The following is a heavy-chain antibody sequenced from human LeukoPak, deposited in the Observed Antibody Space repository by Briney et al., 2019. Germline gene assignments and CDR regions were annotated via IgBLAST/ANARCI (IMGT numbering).Heavy chain of an antibody. D-gene: IGHD4-11*01. CDR3: ARGAYRGTRPFDY. CDR2: IYTSGST. J-gene: IGHJ4*02. Sequence: SETLSLTCTVSGGSISSGGYYWSWIRQPAGKGLEWIGRIYTSGSTNYNPSLKSRVTISVDTSKNQFSLKLSSVTAADTDVYYCARGAYRGTRPFDYWGQGTLVTVSS. CDR1: GGSISSGGYY. V-gene: IGHV4-61*02.